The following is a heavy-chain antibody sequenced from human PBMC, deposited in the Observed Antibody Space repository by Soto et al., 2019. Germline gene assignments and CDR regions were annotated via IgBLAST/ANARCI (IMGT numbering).Heavy chain of an antibody. Sequence: QVQLVQSGAEVRKPGASVKVSCKASGYTFNNYFMHWVRQAPAQGLEWMGVITPSSGSTTYAQRCQGRLSMTRDTSPSTVYMELRSLRSEDTAVYFCARDLVPIWNYVGLAPGAQHWFDPWGQGTLVTVSS. CDR3: ARDLVPIWNYVGLAPGAQHWFDP. CDR1: GYTFNNYF. V-gene: IGHV1-46*02. J-gene: IGHJ5*02. D-gene: IGHD1-7*01. CDR2: ITPSSGST.